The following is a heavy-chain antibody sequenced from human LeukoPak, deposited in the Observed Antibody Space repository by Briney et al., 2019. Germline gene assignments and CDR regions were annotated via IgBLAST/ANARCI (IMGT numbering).Heavy chain of an antibody. CDR3: TTAHYYGSGSYSDNYYYYYMDV. D-gene: IGHD3-10*01. V-gene: IGHV3-15*01. CDR1: GFTFSNAW. J-gene: IGHJ6*03. Sequence: PGGSLRLSCGASGFTFSNAWMSWVRQAPGKGLEWVGRIKSEIDGGTTDYAAPVKGRFTISRDDSKNTLYLQMNSLKTEDTAVYYCTTAHYYGSGSYSDNYYYYYMDVWGKGTTVTVSS. CDR2: IKSEIDGGTT.